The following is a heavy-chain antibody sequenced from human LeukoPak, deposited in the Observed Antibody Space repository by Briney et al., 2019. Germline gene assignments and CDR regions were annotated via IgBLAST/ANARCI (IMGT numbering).Heavy chain of an antibody. J-gene: IGHJ6*02. Sequence: PGGSLRLSCAASGFTFSSYDMHWVRQATGKGLEWVSAIGTAGDTYYPGSVKGRFTISRENAKNSLYLQMNSLRAGDTAVYYCARGYYGSGSPKYGMDVWGQGTTVTASS. V-gene: IGHV3-13*01. CDR1: GFTFSSYD. CDR2: IGTAGDT. D-gene: IGHD3-10*01. CDR3: ARGYYGSGSPKYGMDV.